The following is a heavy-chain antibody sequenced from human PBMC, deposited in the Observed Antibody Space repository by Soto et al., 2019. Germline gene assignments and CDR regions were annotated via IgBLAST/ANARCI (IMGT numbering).Heavy chain of an antibody. J-gene: IGHJ3*02. CDR1: GFTFSDHY. CDR2: TRNKANSYTT. Sequence: PGGSLRLSCAASGFTFSDHYMDWVRQAPGKGLEWVGRTRNKANSYTTEYAASVKGRFTISRDDSKNSLYLQMNSLKTEDTAVYYCARSVYYDILTGYYTLGAFDIWGQGTMVTVSS. CDR3: ARSVYYDILTGYYTLGAFDI. V-gene: IGHV3-72*01. D-gene: IGHD3-9*01.